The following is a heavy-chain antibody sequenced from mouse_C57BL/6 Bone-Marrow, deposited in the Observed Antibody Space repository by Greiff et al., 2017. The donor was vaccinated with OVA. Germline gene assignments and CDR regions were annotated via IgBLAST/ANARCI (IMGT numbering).Heavy chain of an antibody. Sequence: QVQLQQSGAELVKPGASVKISCKASGYAFSNSWMNWVKQRPGKGLEWIGQIYPGDGDINYNGKFKGKATLTADKSSSTAYMQFSSLTSEDSAVYCCARGAYWGQGTTLTVSS. CDR2: IYPGDGDI. CDR1: GYAFSNSW. V-gene: IGHV1-80*01. J-gene: IGHJ2*01. CDR3: ARGAY.